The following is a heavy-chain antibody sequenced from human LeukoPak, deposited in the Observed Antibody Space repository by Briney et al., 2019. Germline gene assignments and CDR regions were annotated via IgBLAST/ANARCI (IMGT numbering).Heavy chain of an antibody. V-gene: IGHV3-66*01. CDR1: GFTVSSNY. Sequence: PGGSLRLSCAASGFTVSSNYMSWVRQAPGKGLEWVSVIYSGGSTYYADSVKGRFTISRDNSKNTLYLQMKSLRAEDTAVYYCARERNLEIAVAGTIFNYWGQGILVTVSS. J-gene: IGHJ4*02. D-gene: IGHD6-19*01. CDR2: IYSGGST. CDR3: ARERNLEIAVAGTIFNY.